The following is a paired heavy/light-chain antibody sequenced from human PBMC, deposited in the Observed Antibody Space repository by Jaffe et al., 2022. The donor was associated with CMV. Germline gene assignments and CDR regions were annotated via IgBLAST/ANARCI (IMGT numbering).Light chain of an antibody. J-gene: IGLJ2*01. CDR1: SGSIASNY. CDR2: DDN. Sequence: NFMLTQPHSVSESPGKTVTISCTRSSGSIASNYVQWYQQRPGSAPTTVIYDDNRRPSGVPDRFSGSIDSSSNSASLTISGLKTEDEADYYCQSYDSINLVVFGGGTKLTVL. CDR3: QSYDSINLVV. V-gene: IGLV6-57*04.
Heavy chain of an antibody. CDR2: IWNDGSNK. V-gene: IGHV3-33*01. CDR1: GFTFSRYV. J-gene: IGHJ5*02. CDR3: VRGGSGWS. D-gene: IGHD6-19*01. Sequence: QVQLVESGGGVVQPGRSLRLSCVASGFTFSRYVMHWVRQAPGKGLEWVAVIWNDGSNKVYAESVKGRFTISRDNSKNTLSLQMSSLRVDDTAVYYCVRGGSGWSWGQGTLVTVSS.